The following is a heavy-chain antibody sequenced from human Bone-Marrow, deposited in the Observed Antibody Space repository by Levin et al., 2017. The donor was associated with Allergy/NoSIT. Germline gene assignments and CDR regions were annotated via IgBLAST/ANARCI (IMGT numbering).Heavy chain of an antibody. CDR1: GFTFSSYA. J-gene: IGHJ4*02. CDR2: ISYDGSNK. Sequence: GGSLRLSCAASGFTFSSYAMHWVRQAPGKGLEWVAVISYDGSNKYYADSVKGRFTISRDNSKNTLYLQMNSLRAEDTAVYYCARDSDLGEYVYWGQGTLVTVSS. D-gene: IGHD3-10*01. V-gene: IGHV3-30-3*01. CDR3: ARDSDLGEYVY.